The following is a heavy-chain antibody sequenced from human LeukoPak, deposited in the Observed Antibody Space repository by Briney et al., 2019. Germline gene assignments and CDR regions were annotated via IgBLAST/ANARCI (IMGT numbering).Heavy chain of an antibody. CDR2: INHSGST. CDR1: GGSFSGYY. CDR3: ARVVRGVIIFSRYYFDH. Sequence: SETLSLTCAVYGGSFSGYYWSWIRQPPGKGLEWIGEINHSGSTNYNPSPKSRVTISVDTSKNQFSLKLSSVTAADTAVYYCARVVRGVIIFSRYYFDHWGQGTLVTVSS. V-gene: IGHV4-34*01. D-gene: IGHD3-10*01. J-gene: IGHJ4*02.